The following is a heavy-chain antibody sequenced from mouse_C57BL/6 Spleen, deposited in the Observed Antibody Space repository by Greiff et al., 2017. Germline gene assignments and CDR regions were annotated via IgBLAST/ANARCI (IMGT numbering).Heavy chain of an antibody. CDR1: GYAFTNYL. J-gene: IGHJ3*01. CDR2: INPGSGGT. CDR3: ARSGDGYYGDAWFAY. Sequence: QVQLQQSGAELVRPGTSVKVSCKASGYAFTNYLIEWVKQRPGQGLEWIGVINPGSGGTNYNEKFKGKATLTADKSSSTAYMQLSSLTSEDSAVYFCARSGDGYYGDAWFAYWGQGTLVTVSA. D-gene: IGHD2-3*01. V-gene: IGHV1-54*01.